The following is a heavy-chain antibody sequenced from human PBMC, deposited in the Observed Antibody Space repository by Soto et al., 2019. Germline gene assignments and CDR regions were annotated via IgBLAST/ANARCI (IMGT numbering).Heavy chain of an antibody. CDR1: GGSISSGGYY. V-gene: IGHV4-31*03. Sequence: QVQLQESGPGLVKPSQTLSLTCTVSGGSISSGGYYWSWIRQHPGKGLEWIGYIYYSGSTYYNPPLKSRVTISVDTSKNQFSLKLSSVTAADTAVYYCARVPRPTVTPRHYGMDVWGQGTTVTVSS. D-gene: IGHD4-4*01. CDR3: ARVPRPTVTPRHYGMDV. J-gene: IGHJ6*02. CDR2: IYYSGST.